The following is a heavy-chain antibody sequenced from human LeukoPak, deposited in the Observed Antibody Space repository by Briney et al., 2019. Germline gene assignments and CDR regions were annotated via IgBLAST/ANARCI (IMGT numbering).Heavy chain of an antibody. J-gene: IGHJ4*02. CDR1: GFNFIDYS. CDR3: ARDHRYAFDN. D-gene: IGHD5-12*01. V-gene: IGHV3-48*01. Sequence: GGSLRLSCAASGFNFIDYSMNWVRQAPGKGLEWISYIGISSGNTKYADSVKGRFTISRDKDRNSLYLQMNSLRVEETAMYYCARDHRYAFDNWGKGTLVTVSS. CDR2: IGISSGNT.